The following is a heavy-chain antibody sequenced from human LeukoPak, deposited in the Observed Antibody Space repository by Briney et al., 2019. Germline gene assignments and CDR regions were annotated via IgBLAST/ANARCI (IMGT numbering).Heavy chain of an antibody. CDR1: GFTFSSYG. Sequence: GGSLRLSCAASGFTFSSYGMHWVRQAPGKGLEWVAVISYDGSNKYYADSVEGRFTISRDNSKNTLYLQMNSLRAEDTAVYYCAKEGAIVEYYFDYWGQGTLVTVSS. D-gene: IGHD1-26*01. CDR2: ISYDGSNK. V-gene: IGHV3-30*18. CDR3: AKEGAIVEYYFDY. J-gene: IGHJ4*02.